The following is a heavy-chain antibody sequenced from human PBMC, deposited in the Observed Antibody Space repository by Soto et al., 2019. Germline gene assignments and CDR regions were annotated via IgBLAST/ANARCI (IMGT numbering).Heavy chain of an antibody. V-gene: IGHV4-34*01. CDR2: INHSGST. CDR1: GGSFSGYY. D-gene: IGHD3-3*01. CDR3: ARGRLRFLEWLLEGGYFDY. J-gene: IGHJ4*02. Sequence: SETLSLTCAVYGGSFSGYYWSWIRQPPGKGLEWIGEINHSGSTNYNPSLKSRVTISVDTSKNQFSLKLSSVTAADTAVYYCARGRLRFLEWLLEGGYFDYWGQGTLGTSPQ.